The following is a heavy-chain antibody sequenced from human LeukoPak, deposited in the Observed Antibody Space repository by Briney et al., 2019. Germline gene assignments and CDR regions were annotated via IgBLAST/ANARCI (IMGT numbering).Heavy chain of an antibody. J-gene: IGHJ5*02. CDR2: IYYSGST. Sequence: PSETLSLTCTVSGGSISSSSYYWGWIRQPPGKGLEWIGSIYYSGSTYYNPSLKSRVTISVDTSKNQFSLKLSSVTAADTAVYYCARDIVVVVAADQNWFDPWGQGTLVTVSS. CDR3: ARDIVVVVAADQNWFDP. D-gene: IGHD2-15*01. CDR1: GGSISSSSYY. V-gene: IGHV4-39*07.